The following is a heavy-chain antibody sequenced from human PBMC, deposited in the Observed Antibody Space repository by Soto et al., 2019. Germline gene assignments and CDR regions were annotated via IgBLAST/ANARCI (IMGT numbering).Heavy chain of an antibody. V-gene: IGHV4-59*08. D-gene: IGHD3-10*01. J-gene: IGHJ4*02. CDR3: ARGDYGSGSYYFHYFDY. CDR2: IYYSGST. CDR1: GGSISSYY. Sequence: SETLSLTCTVSGGSISSYYCSWIRQPPGKGLEWIGYIYYSGSTNYNPSLKSRVTISVDTSKNQFSLKLTSVTAADTAVYYCARGDYGSGSYYFHYFDYWGQGTLVTVSS.